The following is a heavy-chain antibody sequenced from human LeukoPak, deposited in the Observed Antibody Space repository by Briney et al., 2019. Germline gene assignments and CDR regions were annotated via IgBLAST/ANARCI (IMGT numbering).Heavy chain of an antibody. D-gene: IGHD3-16*01. J-gene: IGHJ3*02. Sequence: GSLRLSCAASGFTFSSYAMSWIRQPAGKGLEWIGRIYTSGSTNYNPSLKSRVTMSVDTSKDQISLNLSSVTAADTAVYYCARDSLGFRAFDIWGQGTMITVSS. CDR1: GFTFSSYA. CDR2: IYTSGST. CDR3: ARDSLGFRAFDI. V-gene: IGHV4-4*07.